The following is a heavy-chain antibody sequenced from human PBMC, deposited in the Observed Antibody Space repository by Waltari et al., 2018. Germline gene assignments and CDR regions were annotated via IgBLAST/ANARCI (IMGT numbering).Heavy chain of an antibody. CDR1: GYSISSGYC. V-gene: IGHV4-38-2*01. D-gene: IGHD3-10*01. CDR2: IHHSGST. Sequence: QVQLQESGPGLVKPSETLSLTCAVSGYSISSGYCWRWIRRPPGKGLEWIGNIHHSGSTYYNPSLKSRVSMLIYTSKNQFSLKLSSVTAADTAMYYCARGGNYYGSGSYYFWGQGTLVTVSS. J-gene: IGHJ4*02. CDR3: ARGGNYYGSGSYYF.